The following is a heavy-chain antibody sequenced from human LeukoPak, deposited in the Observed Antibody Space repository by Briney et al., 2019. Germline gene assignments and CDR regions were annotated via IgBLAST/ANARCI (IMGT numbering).Heavy chain of an antibody. CDR1: GGSISSGGYY. V-gene: IGHV4-31*03. Sequence: SQTLSLTCTVSGGSISSGGYYWSWIRQHPGKGLEWIGYIYYSGSTYYNPSLKSRVTISVDTSKNQFSLKLSSVTAADTAVYYCARVLEDFYGSGTLVADAFDIWGQGTMVTVSS. CDR2: IYYSGST. J-gene: IGHJ3*02. CDR3: ARVLEDFYGSGTLVADAFDI. D-gene: IGHD3-10*01.